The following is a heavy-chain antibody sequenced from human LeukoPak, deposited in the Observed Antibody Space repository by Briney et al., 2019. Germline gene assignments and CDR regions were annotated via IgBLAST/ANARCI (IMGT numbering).Heavy chain of an antibody. Sequence: RGSLRLSCAASGFTFDDYAMHWVRQAPGKGLEWVFLISGDGGSTYYADSVKGRFTISRDNSKNSLYLQMNSLRTEDTALYYCAKDSLYDFWSGYYTGIESGYYYGMDVWGQGTTVTVSS. D-gene: IGHD3-3*01. CDR3: AKDSLYDFWSGYYTGIESGYYYGMDV. V-gene: IGHV3-43*02. J-gene: IGHJ6*02. CDR2: ISGDGGST. CDR1: GFTFDDYA.